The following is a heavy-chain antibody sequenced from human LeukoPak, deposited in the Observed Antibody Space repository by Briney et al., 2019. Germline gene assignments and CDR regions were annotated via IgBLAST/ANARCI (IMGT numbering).Heavy chain of an antibody. CDR2: ISYDGSNK. D-gene: IGHD6-13*01. CDR1: GFTFSSYG. Sequence: PGRSLRLSCAASGFTFSSYGMHWVRQAPGKGLEWVAVISYDGSNKYYADSVKGRFSISRDNSKNTLYLQMNSLRAEDTAVYYCAKAAGTYYFDDWGQGTLVTVSS. V-gene: IGHV3-30*18. CDR3: AKAAGTYYFDD. J-gene: IGHJ4*02.